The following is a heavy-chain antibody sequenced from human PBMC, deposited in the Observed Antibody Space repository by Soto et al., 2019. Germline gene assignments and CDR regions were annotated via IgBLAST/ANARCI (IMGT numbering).Heavy chain of an antibody. D-gene: IGHD2-15*01. Sequence: SDTLFLTCAVYGGSFSGYYWSWIRQPPGKGLEWIGEINHSGSTNYNPSLKSRVTISVDTSKNQFSLKLSSVTAADTAVYYCARARVVVAATLQWFDPWGQGTLVTVSS. CDR3: ARARVVVAATLQWFDP. CDR1: GGSFSGYY. V-gene: IGHV4-34*01. CDR2: INHSGST. J-gene: IGHJ5*02.